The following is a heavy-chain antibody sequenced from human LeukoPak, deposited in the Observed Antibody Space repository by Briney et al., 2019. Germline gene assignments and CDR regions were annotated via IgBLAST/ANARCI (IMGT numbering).Heavy chain of an antibody. CDR1: GGSISNYY. V-gene: IGHV4-59*08. CDR3: ARHQWWELLSAFDT. J-gene: IGHJ3*02. CDR2: IYDSGST. Sequence: SETLSLTCTVSGGSISNYYWSWIRQPPGKGLEWIGYIYDSGSTNYNPSLKSRVTISVDTSKNQFSLKLSSVTAADTAVYYCARHQWWELLSAFDTWGQGTMVTVSS. D-gene: IGHD1-26*01.